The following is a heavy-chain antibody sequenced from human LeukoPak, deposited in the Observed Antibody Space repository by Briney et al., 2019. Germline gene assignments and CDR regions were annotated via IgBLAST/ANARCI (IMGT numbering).Heavy chain of an antibody. CDR1: GFTFDDYA. Sequence: GRSLRLSCAASGFTFDDYAMHWVRQAPGKGLEWVSGTSWNSGSIGYADSVKGRFTISRDNAKNSLYLRMNSLRAEDTALYYCAKVGGSSGYYLFDYWGQGTLVTVSS. V-gene: IGHV3-9*01. J-gene: IGHJ4*02. CDR2: TSWNSGSI. CDR3: AKVGGSSGYYLFDY. D-gene: IGHD3-22*01.